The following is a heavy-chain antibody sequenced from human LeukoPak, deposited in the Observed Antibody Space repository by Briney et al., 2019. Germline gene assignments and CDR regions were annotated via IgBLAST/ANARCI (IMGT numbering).Heavy chain of an antibody. Sequence: SETLSLTCTVSGGSISSYYWSWIRQPAGKGLEWIGRIYTSGSTNYNPSLKSRVTMSVDTSKNQFSLKLSSVTAADTAVYYCARPYSSGWRGAFDIWGQGTMVTVSS. D-gene: IGHD6-25*01. CDR3: ARPYSSGWRGAFDI. V-gene: IGHV4-4*07. J-gene: IGHJ3*02. CDR1: GGSISSYY. CDR2: IYTSGST.